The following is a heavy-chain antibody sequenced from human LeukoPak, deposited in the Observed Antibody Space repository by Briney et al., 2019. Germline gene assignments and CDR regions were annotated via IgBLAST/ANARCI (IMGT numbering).Heavy chain of an antibody. V-gene: IGHV4-31*03. CDR2: IYYSGST. D-gene: IGHD3-10*01. Sequence: SETLSLTCTVSGGSISSGGHYWSWIRQHPGKGLEWIGYIYYSGSTYYNPSLKSRVTISVDTSKNQFSLKLSSVTAADTAVYYCARERARLVRGHRLGYYGMDVWGQGTTVTVSS. CDR1: GGSISSGGHY. CDR3: ARERARLVRGHRLGYYGMDV. J-gene: IGHJ6*02.